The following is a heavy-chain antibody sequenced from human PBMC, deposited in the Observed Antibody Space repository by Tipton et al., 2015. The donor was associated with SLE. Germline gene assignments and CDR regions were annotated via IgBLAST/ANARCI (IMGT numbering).Heavy chain of an antibody. V-gene: IGHV4-34*01. CDR3: ARVLLGLCQIGYWYFDL. CDR1: GGSFSGYY. D-gene: IGHD3-10*02. J-gene: IGHJ2*01. CDR2: INHSGST. Sequence: TLSLTCAVYGGSFSGYYWSWVRQPPGKGLEWIGEINHSGSTNYNPSLKSRVTISVDASKNQISLNLKSATAADTAVYYCARVLLGLCQIGYWYFDLWGRGTLVTVSS.